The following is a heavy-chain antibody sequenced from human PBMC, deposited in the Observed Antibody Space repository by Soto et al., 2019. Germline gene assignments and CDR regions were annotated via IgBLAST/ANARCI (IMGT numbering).Heavy chain of an antibody. V-gene: IGHV3-30*18. J-gene: IGHJ4*02. CDR3: AKGASSTWYGPVDY. D-gene: IGHD6-13*01. Sequence: GGSLRLSCAASGLSFSSYGIRWVRQAPGKGLEWVAVITCDGSNKYYADSVKGRFTISRDTSKNTVYLQMNSLRAEDPAVDYCAKGASSTWYGPVDYWGQGTLVTVSS. CDR2: ITCDGSNK. CDR1: GLSFSSYG.